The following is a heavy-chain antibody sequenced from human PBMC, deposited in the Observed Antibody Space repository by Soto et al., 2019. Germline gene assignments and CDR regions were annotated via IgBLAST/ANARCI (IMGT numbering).Heavy chain of an antibody. D-gene: IGHD2-15*01. V-gene: IGHV3-13*01. CDR2: IGTAGDT. Sequence: GGSLRLSCAASGFTFSSYDMHWVRQATGKGLKWVSAIGTAGDTYYPGSVKGRFTISRENAKNSLYLQMNSLRAGDTAVYYCARGRVVAATRDYYYMDVWGKGTTVTVSS. J-gene: IGHJ6*03. CDR1: GFTFSSYD. CDR3: ARGRVVAATRDYYYMDV.